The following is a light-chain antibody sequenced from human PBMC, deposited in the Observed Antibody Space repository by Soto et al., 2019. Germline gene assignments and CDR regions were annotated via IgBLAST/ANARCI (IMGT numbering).Light chain of an antibody. CDR2: EVS. CDR3: SSYTSTSTRVV. CDR1: SSDVGGYNH. J-gene: IGLJ2*01. V-gene: IGLV2-14*01. Sequence: QSALTQPASVSGSPGQSISISCTGSSSDVGGYNHVSWYQQHPGKATKLLIYEVSNRPSGVSSRFSGSKSANTASLTISGLQAEDEADYYCSSYTSTSTRVVFGGGTKLTVL.